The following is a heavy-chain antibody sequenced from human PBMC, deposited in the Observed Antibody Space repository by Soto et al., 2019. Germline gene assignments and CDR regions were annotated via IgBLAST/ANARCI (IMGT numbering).Heavy chain of an antibody. CDR1: GGTFSSYA. CDR2: IIPIFGTA. J-gene: IGHJ4*02. Sequence: ASVKVSCKASGGTFSSYAISWVRQAPGQGLEWMGGIIPIFGTANYARKFQGRVTITADESTSTAYMELSSLRSEDTAVYYCARSLNYYDSSGYYSPLPFDYWGQGTLVTVSS. V-gene: IGHV1-69*13. D-gene: IGHD3-22*01. CDR3: ARSLNYYDSSGYYSPLPFDY.